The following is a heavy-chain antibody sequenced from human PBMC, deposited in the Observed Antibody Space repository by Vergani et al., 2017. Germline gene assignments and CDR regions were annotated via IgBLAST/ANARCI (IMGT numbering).Heavy chain of an antibody. D-gene: IGHD3-10*01. CDR2: ISGSGGST. V-gene: IGHV3-23*01. CDR3: ANQYYYGTGAYYMDV. CDR1: GFTFSSYA. J-gene: IGHJ6*03. Sequence: EVQLLESGGGLVQPGGSLRLSCAASGFTFSSYAMSWVRQAPGKGLEWVSAISGSGGSTYYADSVKGRLTISRDHSKNTLYLQMNSLRAEDTAVYYCANQYYYGTGAYYMDVWSKGTTVTVPS.